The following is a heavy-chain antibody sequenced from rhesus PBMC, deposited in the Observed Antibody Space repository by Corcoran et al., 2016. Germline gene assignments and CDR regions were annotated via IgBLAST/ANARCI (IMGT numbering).Heavy chain of an antibody. J-gene: IGHJ4*01. V-gene: IGHV4S14*01. CDR1: GYSISSGYY. CDR3: ARRLQWVQFVYFDY. Sequence: QVQLQESGPGLVKPSETLSLTCAVSGYSISSGYYWGWIRQPPGKGLEWIGHNSSGGNNYRNPSLKSRVTLSVDTSKNQFSLKLSSVTAADTAVYYCARRLQWVQFVYFDYWGQGVLVTVSS. D-gene: IGHD5-24*01. CDR2: NSSGGNN.